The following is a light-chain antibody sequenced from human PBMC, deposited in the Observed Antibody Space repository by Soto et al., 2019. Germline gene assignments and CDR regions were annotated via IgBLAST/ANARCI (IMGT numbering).Light chain of an antibody. CDR2: DVS. CDR3: SSYTPISAPHVV. CDR1: SSDVGGYNY. Sequence: QSVLTQPASVSGSPGQSITISCIGTSSDVGGYNYVSWYQQYPGKAPKLIIYDVSNRPSGVSNRFSGSKSANTASLTISGLQAEDEADYFCSSYTPISAPHVVFGGGTKLTVL. J-gene: IGLJ2*01. V-gene: IGLV2-14*03.